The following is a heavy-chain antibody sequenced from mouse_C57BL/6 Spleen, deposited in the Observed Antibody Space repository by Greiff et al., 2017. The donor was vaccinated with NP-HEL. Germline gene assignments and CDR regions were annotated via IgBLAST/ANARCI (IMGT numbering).Heavy chain of an antibody. CDR2: IYPGDGDT. Sequence: VQLQHSGAELVKPGASVKISCKASGYAFSSYWMNWVKQRPGKGLEWIGQIYPGDGDTNYNGKFKGKATLTADKSSSTAYMQLSSLTSEDSAVYFCARVYYYGSSYWYFDVWGTGTTVTVSS. D-gene: IGHD1-1*01. CDR1: GYAFSSYW. J-gene: IGHJ1*03. V-gene: IGHV1-80*01. CDR3: ARVYYYGSSYWYFDV.